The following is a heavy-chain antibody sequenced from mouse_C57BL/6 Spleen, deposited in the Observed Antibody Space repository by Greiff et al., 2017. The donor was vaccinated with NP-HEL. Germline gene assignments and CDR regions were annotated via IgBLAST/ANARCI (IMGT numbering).Heavy chain of an antibody. Sequence: EVQGVESGGGLVKPGGSLKLSCAASGFTFSSYAMSWVRQTPEKRLEWVATISDGGSYTYYPDNVKGRFTISRDNAKNNLYLQMSHLKSEDTAMYYREREGGDKVWCAYWGQGTLVTVSA. V-gene: IGHV5-4*01. J-gene: IGHJ3*01. CDR2: ISDGGSYT. CDR3: EREGGDKVWCAY. D-gene: IGHD1-3*01. CDR1: GFTFSSYA.